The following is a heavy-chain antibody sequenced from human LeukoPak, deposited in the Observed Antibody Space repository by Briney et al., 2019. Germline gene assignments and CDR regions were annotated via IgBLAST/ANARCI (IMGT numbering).Heavy chain of an antibody. Sequence: GASVKVSCKASGYTFTSYYMHWVRQAPGQGLEWMGIINPSGGSTSYAQKFQGRVTMTRDMSTSTVYMELSSLRSEDTAVYYCARDDRIAAAGRYYYYYYYMDVWGKGTTVTVSS. CDR3: ARDDRIAAAGRYYYYYYYMDV. CDR2: INPSGGST. V-gene: IGHV1-46*01. CDR1: GYTFTSYY. J-gene: IGHJ6*03. D-gene: IGHD6-13*01.